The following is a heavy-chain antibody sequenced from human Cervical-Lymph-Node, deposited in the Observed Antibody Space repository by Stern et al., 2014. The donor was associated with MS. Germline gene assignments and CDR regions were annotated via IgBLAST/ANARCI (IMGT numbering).Heavy chain of an antibody. D-gene: IGHD3-10*01. V-gene: IGHV1-69*01. CDR1: GGTFSSHA. CDR3: ASSVGELTPEAV. CDR2: IIPMFGTA. J-gene: IGHJ6*02. Sequence: QVQLEESGAAVQKPGSSVRVSCKASGGTFSSHAISWVRQAPGQGLELMGGIIPMFGTAKYAQKFLGRVTITADDSTIIGYMEVSSLRSEDTAVYYCASSVGELTPEAVWGQGTTVTVFS.